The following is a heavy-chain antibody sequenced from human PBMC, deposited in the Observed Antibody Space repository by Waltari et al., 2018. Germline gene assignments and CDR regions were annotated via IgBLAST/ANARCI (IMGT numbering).Heavy chain of an antibody. Sequence: EVQLVESGGGLVQHGGSLRLSCQASEFTFSLYWLHWVRQGPGKGLEWVSRSNSDGSSISYADSVKGRFTISKDNARNTVYLQMNSLRAEDTAIYYCARGARRTSQTTGWWYFDLWGRGTLLTVSS. CDR1: EFTFSLYW. CDR2: SNSDGSSI. D-gene: IGHD4-17*01. V-gene: IGHV3-74*01. J-gene: IGHJ2*01. CDR3: ARGARRTSQTTGWWYFDL.